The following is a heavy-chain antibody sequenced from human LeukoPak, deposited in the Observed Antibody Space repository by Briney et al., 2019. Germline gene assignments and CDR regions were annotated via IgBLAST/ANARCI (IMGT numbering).Heavy chain of an antibody. V-gene: IGHV1-24*01. D-gene: IGHD5-12*01. Sequence: ATVKVSCKVSGYTLTELSMHWVRQAPGKGLEWMGGFDPEDGETIYAQKFQGRVTMTEDTSTDTAYMELNSLRAEDTAVYYCARVAVIYSCYMEVWGKGTTVTVSS. CDR2: FDPEDGET. CDR3: ARVAVIYSCYMEV. CDR1: GYTLTELS. J-gene: IGHJ6*03.